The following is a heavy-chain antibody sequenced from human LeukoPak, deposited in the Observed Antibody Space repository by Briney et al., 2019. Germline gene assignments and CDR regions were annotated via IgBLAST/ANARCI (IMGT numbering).Heavy chain of an antibody. CDR1: GFTFSSYG. CDR3: AKDLSPITIFGVVINYYYYGMDV. CDR2: IWYDGSNK. J-gene: IGHJ6*02. V-gene: IGHV3-33*06. D-gene: IGHD3-3*01. Sequence: GGSLRLSCAASGFTFSSYGMHWVRQAPGKGLEWVAVIWYDGSNKYYADSVKGRFTISRDNSKNTLYLQMNSLRAEDTAVYYCAKDLSPITIFGVVINYYYYGMDVWGQGTTVTVSS.